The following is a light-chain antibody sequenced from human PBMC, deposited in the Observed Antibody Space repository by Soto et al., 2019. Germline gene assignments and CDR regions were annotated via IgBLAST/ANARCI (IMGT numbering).Light chain of an antibody. V-gene: IGLV2-14*01. CDR2: DVS. Sequence: QYALTQPASVSGSPGQAITISCTGSSTDVGGYNYVSWYQQHPGKAPKLMIYDVSNRPSGVSNRFSGSKSGNTASLTISGLQAEDEDDYYCTSYTSSSTFVFGGGTKVTVL. CDR3: TSYTSSSTFV. CDR1: STDVGGYNY. J-gene: IGLJ2*01.